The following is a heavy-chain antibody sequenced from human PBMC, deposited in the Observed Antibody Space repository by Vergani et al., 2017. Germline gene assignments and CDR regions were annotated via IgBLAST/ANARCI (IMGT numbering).Heavy chain of an antibody. Sequence: QLQLQESGPGLVKPSETLSLTCTVSGGSISSSSYYWGWIRQPPGKGLEWIGSIYYSGSTNYTPSLKSRVTISVDTSKNQFSLKLSSVTASDTAVYYCARGLLLYSYGYLGGSWFDPWGQGTLVTVSS. CDR2: IYYSGST. J-gene: IGHJ5*02. CDR3: ARGLLLYSYGYLGGSWFDP. V-gene: IGHV4-39*01. CDR1: GGSISSSSYY. D-gene: IGHD5-18*01.